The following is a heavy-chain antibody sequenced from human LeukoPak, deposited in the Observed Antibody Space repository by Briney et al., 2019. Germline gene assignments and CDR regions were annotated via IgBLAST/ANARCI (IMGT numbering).Heavy chain of an antibody. V-gene: IGHV4-61*01. CDR3: ARQISSSWYYFDY. J-gene: IGHJ4*02. CDR1: GGSFSSGSYY. D-gene: IGHD6-13*01. CDR2: IYYSGST. Sequence: SETLSLTCTVSGGSFSSGSYYWSWIRQPPGSGLEWIGYIYYSGSTNYNPSLKSRVTISVDTSKNQFSLKLSSVPAADTAVYYCARQISSSWYYFDYWGQGTLVTVSS.